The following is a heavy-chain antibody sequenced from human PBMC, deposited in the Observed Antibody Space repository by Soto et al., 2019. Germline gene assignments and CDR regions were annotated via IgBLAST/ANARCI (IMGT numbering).Heavy chain of an antibody. J-gene: IGHJ4*02. Sequence: PGGSLRLSCAASGFTFDDYAMHWVRQAPGKGLEWVSGISWNSGSIGYADSVKGRFTISRDNAKNSLYLQMNSLRAEDTALYYCAKSGRGSGWPYYFDYWGQGTLVTVSS. CDR3: AKSGRGSGWPYYFDY. V-gene: IGHV3-9*01. D-gene: IGHD6-19*01. CDR1: GFTFDDYA. CDR2: ISWNSGSI.